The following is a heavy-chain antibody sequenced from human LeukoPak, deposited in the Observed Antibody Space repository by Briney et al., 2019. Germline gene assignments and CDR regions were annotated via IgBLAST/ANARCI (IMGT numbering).Heavy chain of an antibody. J-gene: IGHJ4*02. Sequence: SETLSLTCTVSGGSISSYYWSWIRQPPGKGLEWIGYIYYSGSTNYNPSLKSRVTISVDTSKNQFSLKLSSVTAADTAVYYRARGKVGDIGTFDYWGQGTLVTVSS. CDR2: IYYSGST. D-gene: IGHD2-15*01. CDR3: ARGKVGDIGTFDY. V-gene: IGHV4-59*01. CDR1: GGSISSYY.